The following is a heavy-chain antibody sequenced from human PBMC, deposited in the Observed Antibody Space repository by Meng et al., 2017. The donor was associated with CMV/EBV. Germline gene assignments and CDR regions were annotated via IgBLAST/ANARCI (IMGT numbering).Heavy chain of an antibody. CDR1: GYTFTGYY. J-gene: IGHJ4*02. Sequence: ASVKVSCKASGYTFTGYYMHWVRQAPGQGLEWMGWINPNSGGTNYAQKFQGRVTMTRDTSISTAYTELSSLRSEDTAVYYCARGPRAAALGRGWGQGTLVTVSS. CDR3: ARGPRAAALGRG. V-gene: IGHV1-2*02. D-gene: IGHD6-13*01. CDR2: INPNSGGT.